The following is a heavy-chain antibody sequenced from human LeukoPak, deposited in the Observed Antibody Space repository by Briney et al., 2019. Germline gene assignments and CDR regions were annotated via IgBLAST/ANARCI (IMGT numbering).Heavy chain of an antibody. CDR2: ISGGGGST. Sequence: GGSLRLSCGASGFTFSNYAMTWVRQAPGKGLEWVSAISGGGGSTYYADSVKGRFTISRDISKNTLYLQLNSLRAEDTAVYYCAKGSRSTWLYYFGYWGRDTLVTVSS. CDR3: AKGSRSTWLYYFGY. CDR1: GFTFSNYA. V-gene: IGHV3-23*01. D-gene: IGHD6-13*01. J-gene: IGHJ4*02.